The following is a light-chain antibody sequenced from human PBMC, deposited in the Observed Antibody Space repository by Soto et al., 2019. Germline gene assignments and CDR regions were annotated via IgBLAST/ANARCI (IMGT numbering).Light chain of an antibody. CDR3: QQYNYSPWT. CDR1: QTVGSNY. J-gene: IGKJ1*01. V-gene: IGKV3-20*01. CDR2: ATS. Sequence: EVVLTQSPGTLSLSPGERATLSCRASQTVGSNYFAWYQQKFGQAPRLLIYATSTRATGIPDRFSGSGSGTDLTLTISRLEPEDFAVYYCQQYNYSPWTFGQGTKVELE.